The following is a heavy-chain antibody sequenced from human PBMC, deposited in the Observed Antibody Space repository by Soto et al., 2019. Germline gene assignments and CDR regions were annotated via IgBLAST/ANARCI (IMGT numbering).Heavy chain of an antibody. CDR1: GYTFTSYG. CDR2: ISAYNGNT. Sequence: ASVKVSCKASGYTFTSYGISWARQAPGQGLEWMGWISAYNGNTNYAQKLQGRVTMTTDTSTSTAYMELRSLRSDDTAVYYCARTTYYYDSSGYPDYWGQGTLVTVSS. CDR3: ARTTYYYDSSGYPDY. D-gene: IGHD3-22*01. V-gene: IGHV1-18*01. J-gene: IGHJ4*02.